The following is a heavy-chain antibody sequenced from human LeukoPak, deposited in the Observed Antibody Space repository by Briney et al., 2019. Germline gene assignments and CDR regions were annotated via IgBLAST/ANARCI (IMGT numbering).Heavy chain of an antibody. J-gene: IGHJ4*02. D-gene: IGHD3-3*01. Sequence: GASVKVSCKASGYTFTGYYMHWVRQVPGQGLEWMGWINPNSGGTNYAQKFQGRVTMTRDTSISTAYMELSRLRSDDTAVYYCARSGVASEYDFWSGNPTPYVYWGQGTLVTVSS. CDR1: GYTFTGYY. CDR3: ARSGVASEYDFWSGNPTPYVY. CDR2: INPNSGGT. V-gene: IGHV1-2*02.